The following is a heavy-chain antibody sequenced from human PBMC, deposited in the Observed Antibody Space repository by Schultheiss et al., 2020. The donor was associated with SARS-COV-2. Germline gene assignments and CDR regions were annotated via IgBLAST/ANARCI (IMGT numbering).Heavy chain of an antibody. Sequence: SETLSLTCAVSGYSISSGYYWGWIRQPPGKGLEWIGEISHSGSTYYNPSLKSRVTISVDRSKNQFSLKLSSVTAADTAVYYCARSKKWELLPDYWGQGTLVTVSS. CDR3: ARSKKWELLPDY. J-gene: IGHJ4*02. CDR1: GYSISSGYY. D-gene: IGHD1-26*01. V-gene: IGHV4-38-2*01. CDR2: ISHSGST.